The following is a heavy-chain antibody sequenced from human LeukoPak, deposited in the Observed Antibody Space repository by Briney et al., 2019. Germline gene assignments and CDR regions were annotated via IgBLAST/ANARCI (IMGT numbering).Heavy chain of an antibody. Sequence: SETLSLTCTVSGGSISSGGYYWSWIRQHPGKGLEWIGYIYYSGSTYYNPSLKSRVTISVDTSKNQFSLKLSSVTAADTAVYHCARDAPTYYDILTGYSPAFYFDYWGQGTLVTVSS. CDR3: ARDAPTYYDILTGYSPAFYFDY. D-gene: IGHD3-9*01. CDR1: GGSISSGGYY. CDR2: IYYSGST. V-gene: IGHV4-31*03. J-gene: IGHJ4*02.